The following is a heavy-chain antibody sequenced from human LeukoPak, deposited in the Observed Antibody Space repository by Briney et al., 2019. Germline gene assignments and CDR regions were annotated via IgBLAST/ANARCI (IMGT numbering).Heavy chain of an antibody. V-gene: IGHV3-33*01. CDR1: GFTFSSYG. J-gene: IGHJ4*02. D-gene: IGHD3-10*01. CDR2: IWYDGSNK. CDR3: ARDRYYGSGSYRGYYFDY. Sequence: PGRSLRLSCAASGFTFSSYGMHWVRQAPGKGLEWVAVIWYDGSNKYYADSVKGRFTISRDNSKNTLYLQMNSLRAEDTAVYYCARDRYYGSGSYRGYYFDYWGQGTLVTVSS.